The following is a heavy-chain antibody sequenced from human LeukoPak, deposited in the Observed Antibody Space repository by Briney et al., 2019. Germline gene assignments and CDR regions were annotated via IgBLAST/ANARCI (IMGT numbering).Heavy chain of an antibody. Sequence: SETLSLTCTVSGGSISSYYWCWIRQPPGKGLEWIGYIYYSGSTNYNPSLKSRVTISVDTSKNQFSLNLSSVTAADTAVYYCAREGYLPYYFDYWGQGTLVTVSS. J-gene: IGHJ4*02. CDR2: IYYSGST. CDR1: GGSISSYY. D-gene: IGHD6-13*01. CDR3: AREGYLPYYFDY. V-gene: IGHV4-59*01.